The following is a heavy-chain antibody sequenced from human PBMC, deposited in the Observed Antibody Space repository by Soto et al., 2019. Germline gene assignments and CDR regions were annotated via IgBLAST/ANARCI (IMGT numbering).Heavy chain of an antibody. D-gene: IGHD3-10*01. V-gene: IGHV1-69*01. CDR2: IIPMIGAA. J-gene: IGHJ4*02. CDR3: ARDPEYGAGSSI. CDR1: GGTFDSYD. Sequence: HVQLVQSGAEVKKPGSSVKVSCKASGGTFDSYDISWIRQAPGQGLEWMGGIIPMIGAANYAQKFQGRVTITADGSTSTVYMEVSSLKSEDTSVYFCARDPEYGAGSSIWGQGTLDTVSS.